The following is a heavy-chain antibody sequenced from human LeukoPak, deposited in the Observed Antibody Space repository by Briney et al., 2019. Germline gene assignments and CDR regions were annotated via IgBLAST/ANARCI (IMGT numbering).Heavy chain of an antibody. J-gene: IGHJ5*02. CDR3: ARVLGYYGSSWFDP. D-gene: IGHD3-10*01. CDR2: ISAYNGNT. CDR1: GYTFTSYG. Sequence: GASVKVSCKASGYTFTSYGISWVRQAPGQGLEWMGWISAYNGNTNYARKLQGRVTMTTDTSTSTAYMELRSLRSDDTAVYYCARVLGYYGSSWFDPWGQGTLVTVSS. V-gene: IGHV1-18*01.